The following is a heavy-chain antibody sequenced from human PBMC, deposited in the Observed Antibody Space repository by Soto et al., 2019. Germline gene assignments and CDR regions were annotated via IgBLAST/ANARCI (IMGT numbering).Heavy chain of an antibody. J-gene: IGHJ4*02. CDR3: ARAWVVVTAPDS. CDR1: GYTFTSYA. V-gene: IGHV1-3*01. CDR2: INAGNGNT. D-gene: IGHD2-21*02. Sequence: ASVKVSCKASGYTFTSYAMHWVRQAPGQRLEWMGWINAGNGNTKYSQKFQGRVTITRDTSASTAYMELSSLRSEDTAVYYCARAWVVVTAPDSWGQGTMVTVS.